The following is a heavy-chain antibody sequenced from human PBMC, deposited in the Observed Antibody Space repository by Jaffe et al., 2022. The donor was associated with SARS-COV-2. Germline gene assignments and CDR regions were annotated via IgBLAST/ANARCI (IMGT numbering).Heavy chain of an antibody. D-gene: IGHD2-21*02. CDR1: GGAISSYY. V-gene: IGHV4-59*01. J-gene: IGHJ6*03. CDR2: MYYSGSA. Sequence: QVQLQESGPGLVKPSETLSLNCSVSGGAISSYYWSWIRQPPGKRLEWIGYMYYSGSAIYNPSLKSRVTISGDTSRNQFSLKLSSVTAADTAVYYCARVHCGIDCYSHYYHYMDVWGKGTTVTVSS. CDR3: ARVHCGIDCYSHYYHYMDV.